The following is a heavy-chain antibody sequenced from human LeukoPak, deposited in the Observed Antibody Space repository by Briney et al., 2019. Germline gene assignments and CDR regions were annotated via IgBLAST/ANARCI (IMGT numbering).Heavy chain of an antibody. CDR1: GFTLNNYG. CDR3: AKGPLRGTAAAIDY. D-gene: IGHD2-2*01. J-gene: IGHJ4*02. CDR2: ISYDGRNK. Sequence: GGSLILSCAASGFTLNNYGMHWVRQAPGKGLEWVAVISYDGRNKHYPDSVKGRFTISRDISTDTLWLQMDSLRTEDTAVYYCAKGPLRGTAAAIDYWGQGTLVTVSS. V-gene: IGHV3-30*18.